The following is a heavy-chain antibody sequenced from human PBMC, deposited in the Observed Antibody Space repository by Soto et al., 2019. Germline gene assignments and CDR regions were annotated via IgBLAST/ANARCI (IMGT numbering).Heavy chain of an antibody. CDR2: IYPGDSDT. D-gene: IGHD6-13*01. J-gene: IGHJ6*02. Sequence: PGASLTVSSDGSGYRFTDYWSGWVRQMEGKGLEWMGIIYPGDSDTRYSPSFQGQVTISADKSISTAYLQWSSLKASDTAMYYCASLDSIAARLTREYYVMAVWVQGTTVTVS. CDR3: ASLDSIAARLTREYYVMAV. CDR1: GYRFTDYW. V-gene: IGHV5-51*01.